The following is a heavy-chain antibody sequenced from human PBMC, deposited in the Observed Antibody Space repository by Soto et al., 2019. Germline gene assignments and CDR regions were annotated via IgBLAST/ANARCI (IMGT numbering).Heavy chain of an antibody. D-gene: IGHD3-3*01. CDR2: IYYTGNT. J-gene: IGHJ4*02. V-gene: IGHV4-59*08. Sequence: SETLSLTCSVSGGSISSYYWSWIRQPPGKGLEWIGQIYYTGNTIYNPSLKNRVTISLDTSKTQFSLKLSPVTAADTAVYYCARIKSGGIWSGSYRYYYYFDFWGQGTLVTVSS. CDR3: ARIKSGGIWSGSYRYYYYFDF. CDR1: GGSISSYY.